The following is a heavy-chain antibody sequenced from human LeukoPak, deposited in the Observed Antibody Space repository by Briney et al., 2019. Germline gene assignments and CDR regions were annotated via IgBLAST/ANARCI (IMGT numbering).Heavy chain of an antibody. J-gene: IGHJ4*02. CDR2: IKEDGTYT. V-gene: IGHV3-74*01. CDR1: GFSFSKYW. Sequence: GGSLRLSCAASGFSFSKYWMHWVRQTPGEGLVWGARIKEDGTYTSYADSVKGRFTISRDNSKNTLYLQMNSLRAEDTAVYYCAKVRGSSGYYWDYWGQGTLVVVSS. CDR3: AKVRGSSGYYWDY. D-gene: IGHD3-22*01.